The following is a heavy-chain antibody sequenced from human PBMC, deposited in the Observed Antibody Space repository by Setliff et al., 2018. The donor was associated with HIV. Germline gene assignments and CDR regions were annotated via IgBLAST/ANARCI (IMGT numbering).Heavy chain of an antibody. CDR3: ARGLSCQTYSGTRLLGLDY. CDR2: RHSRGSSRVSDTP. D-gene: IGHD3-10*01. Sequence: SDALSLPSTVSGDSGRRYYWSWLRQPPGKGGEWIGYRHSRGSSRVSDTPNYSPSLKSRITISLDRSKRQFSLPMTSVTAPDTAVHYCARGLSCQTYSGTRLLGLDYWGQGSLVTVSS. CDR1: GDSGRRYY. V-gene: IGHV4-4*08. J-gene: IGHJ4*01.